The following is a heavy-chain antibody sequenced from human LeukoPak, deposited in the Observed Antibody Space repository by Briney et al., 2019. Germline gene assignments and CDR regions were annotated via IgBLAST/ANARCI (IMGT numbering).Heavy chain of an antibody. Sequence: SETLSLACAVYGGSFSSYFWSWIRHPPGKGLEWIGEISNNGGTNYNPSLKSRVTISADTSKKQFSLKLRSVTAADTAVYYCAIAQGRLVPPAYWGQGTRVTVSS. CDR2: ISNNGGT. V-gene: IGHV4-34*01. CDR1: GGSFSSYF. CDR3: AIAQGRLVPPAY. J-gene: IGHJ4*02. D-gene: IGHD3-9*01.